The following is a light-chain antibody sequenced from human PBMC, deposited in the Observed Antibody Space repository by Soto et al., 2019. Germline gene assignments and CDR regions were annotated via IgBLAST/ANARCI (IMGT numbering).Light chain of an antibody. V-gene: IGKV3-20*01. J-gene: IGKJ2*01. CDR2: GSS. CDR3: QQYHYWPYT. CDR1: QSISSNY. Sequence: EIVLTQSPGTLSLSPGERATLSCWASQSISSNYLAWYQQKPGQPPRLLISGSSIRATGIPKRFSGSASGTEFTLTISSPQSEDFAIYYCQQYHYWPYTFGQGTKVDI.